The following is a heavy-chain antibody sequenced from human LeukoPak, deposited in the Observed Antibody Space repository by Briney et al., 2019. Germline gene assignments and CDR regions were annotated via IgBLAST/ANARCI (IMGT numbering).Heavy chain of an antibody. Sequence: GVSLRLSCAASGFTVSSNYMSWVRQAPGKGLEWVSVIYSGGSTYYADSVKGRFTISRDNSKNTLYLQMNSLRAEDTAVYYCARARDGYNWGFDIWGQGTMVTVSS. J-gene: IGHJ3*02. CDR3: ARARDGYNWGFDI. D-gene: IGHD5-24*01. CDR1: GFTVSSNY. CDR2: IYSGGST. V-gene: IGHV3-53*01.